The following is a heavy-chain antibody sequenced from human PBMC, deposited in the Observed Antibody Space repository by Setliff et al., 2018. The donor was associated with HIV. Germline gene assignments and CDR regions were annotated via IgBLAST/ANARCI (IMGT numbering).Heavy chain of an antibody. D-gene: IGHD4-4*01. CDR1: GGTFSSYT. CDR3: ARDSGDDYSDYYYYGMDV. Sequence: SVKVSCKASGGTFSSYTFSWVRQAPGQGLEWMGGIIPIFGTAHYAQKFQGRVTITADESTSTAYMELSSLRSEDTALYYCARDSGDDYSDYYYYGMDVWGQGTTVTVSS. J-gene: IGHJ6*02. CDR2: IIPIFGTA. V-gene: IGHV1-69*13.